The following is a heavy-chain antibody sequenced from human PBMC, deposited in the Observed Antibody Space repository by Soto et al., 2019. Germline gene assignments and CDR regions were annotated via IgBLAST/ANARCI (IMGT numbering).Heavy chain of an antibody. V-gene: IGHV4-61*01. CDR3: ARVRVAQYDY. CDR2: IYYSGST. D-gene: IGHD3-3*01. J-gene: IGHJ4*02. CDR1: GASVNSGTYY. Sequence: QERLQESGPRLVKPSETLSLTCTVSGASVNSGTYYWAWIRQPPGKGLEWIGNIYYSGSTDYNPSLKCRVVISMATSKTQFFLNLNSVTAADTPVYSCARVRVAQYDYWCQGTLVTVSS.